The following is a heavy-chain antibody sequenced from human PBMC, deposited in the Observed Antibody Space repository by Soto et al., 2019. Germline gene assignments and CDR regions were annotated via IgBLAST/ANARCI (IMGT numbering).Heavy chain of an antibody. Sequence: GGSLRLSCAASGFTFSSYGMHWVRQAPGKGLEWVAVISYDGSNKYYADSVKGRFTISRDNSKNTLYLQMNSLRAEDTAVYYCAKVVYYYGSGRNAYFDYWGQGTLVTVSS. J-gene: IGHJ4*02. CDR3: AKVVYYYGSGRNAYFDY. V-gene: IGHV3-30*18. CDR1: GFTFSSYG. D-gene: IGHD3-10*01. CDR2: ISYDGSNK.